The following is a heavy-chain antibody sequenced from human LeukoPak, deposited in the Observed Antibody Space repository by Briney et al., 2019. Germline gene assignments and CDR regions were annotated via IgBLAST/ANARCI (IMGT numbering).Heavy chain of an antibody. CDR3: ATPGWYYDSSGYHY. D-gene: IGHD3-22*01. V-gene: IGHV3-53*01. CDR2: IYSGGST. Sequence: GGSLRLSCAASGFTVSSNYMSWVRQAPGKGLEWVSVIYSGGSTYYADSVKGRFTISRDNSKNTLYLQTNSLRAEDTAVYYCATPGWYYDSSGYHYWGQGTLVTVSS. CDR1: GFTVSSNY. J-gene: IGHJ4*02.